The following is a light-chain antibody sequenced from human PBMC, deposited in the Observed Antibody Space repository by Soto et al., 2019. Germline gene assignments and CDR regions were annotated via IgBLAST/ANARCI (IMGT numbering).Light chain of an antibody. J-gene: IGKJ1*01. V-gene: IGKV3-15*01. CDR3: QHYNNWPPWS. Sequence: DIVMTQSPATLSVSPGERATLSCRASQSVRSNLAWYQQEPGQAPRLLIYGASTRATGIPARFSGSGSGTEFTLTISSLQSEDFGVYYCQHYNNWPPWSFGQGTKVDIK. CDR2: GAS. CDR1: QSVRSN.